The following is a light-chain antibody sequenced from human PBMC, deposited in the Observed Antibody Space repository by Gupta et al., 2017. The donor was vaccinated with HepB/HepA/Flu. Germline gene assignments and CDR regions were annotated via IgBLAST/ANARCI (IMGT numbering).Light chain of an antibody. J-gene: IGLJ1*01. CDR2: DVS. CDR3: SSYTSSSTLV. Sequence: QSALTQPASVSGSPGQSITISCTGTSSDVGLYNYVSWYQQHPGKAPNLIIFDVSNRPSGVSNRFSGSKSGNTASLTISGRQAEDEADYYFSSYTSSSTLVFGTGTEVTVL. CDR1: SSDVGLYNY. V-gene: IGLV2-14*03.